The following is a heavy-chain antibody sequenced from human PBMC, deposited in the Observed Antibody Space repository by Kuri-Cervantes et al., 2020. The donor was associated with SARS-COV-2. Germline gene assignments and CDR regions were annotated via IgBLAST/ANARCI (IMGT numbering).Heavy chain of an antibody. Sequence: GESLKISCSASGFMFSSYTMNWVRQAPGKGLEWVSSISSSSNYIYYADSVKGRFTISRDNAKNSLYLQMNSLRAGDTAVYYCAKDMYSTSSKPLDYWGQGTLVTVSS. J-gene: IGHJ4*02. D-gene: IGHD6-6*01. CDR3: AKDMYSTSSKPLDY. V-gene: IGHV3-21*01. CDR2: ISSSSNYI. CDR1: GFMFSSYT.